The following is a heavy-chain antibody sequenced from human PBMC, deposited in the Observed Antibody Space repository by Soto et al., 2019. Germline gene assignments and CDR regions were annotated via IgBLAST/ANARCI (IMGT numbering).Heavy chain of an antibody. CDR1: GFTFSSYG. CDR2: ISYDGSNK. Sequence: GGSLRLSCAASGFTFSSYGMHWVRQAPGKGLEWVAVISYDGSNKYYADSVKGRFTISRDNSKNTLYLQMNSLRAEDTAVYYCAKLTRDSTSSSLFDSWGQGTPVTVSS. D-gene: IGHD6-6*01. CDR3: AKLTRDSTSSSLFDS. V-gene: IGHV3-30*18. J-gene: IGHJ4*02.